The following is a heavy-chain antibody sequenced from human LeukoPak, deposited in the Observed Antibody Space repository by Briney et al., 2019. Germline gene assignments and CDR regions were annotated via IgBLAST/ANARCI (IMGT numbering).Heavy chain of an antibody. J-gene: IGHJ6*03. D-gene: IGHD3-10*01. Sequence: PGGSLRLSCAASGFTVSTNYMSWVRQAPGKGLEWVSVIYSGGRTYYADSVKGRFTISRDNSRNTLFLQMNSLRGEDAAVYSCAKGGIPTGPYYYFYYMDVWGKGTAVTVSS. CDR1: GFTVSTNY. CDR3: AKGGIPTGPYYYFYYMDV. CDR2: IYSGGRT. V-gene: IGHV3-66*02.